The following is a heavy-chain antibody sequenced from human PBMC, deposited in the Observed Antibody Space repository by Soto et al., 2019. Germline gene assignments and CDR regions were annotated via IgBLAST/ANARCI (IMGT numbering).Heavy chain of an antibody. V-gene: IGHV3-30*18. J-gene: IGHJ6*02. CDR3: AKDQGGSGWYGGFYYYYYGLDV. CDR1: GFTFSSYG. Sequence: SGGSLRLSCAASGFTFSSYGMHWVRQAPGKGLEWVAVISYDGSNKYYADSVKGRFTISRDNSKNTLYLQMNSLRAEDTAVYYCAKDQGGSGWYGGFYYYYYGLDVWGQGTTVTVSS. CDR2: ISYDGSNK. D-gene: IGHD6-19*01.